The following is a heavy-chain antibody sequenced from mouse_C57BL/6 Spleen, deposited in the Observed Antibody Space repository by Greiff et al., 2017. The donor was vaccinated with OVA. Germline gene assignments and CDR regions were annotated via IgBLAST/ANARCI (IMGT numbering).Heavy chain of an antibody. D-gene: IGHD1-1*01. Sequence: VQLQQSGPELVKPGASVKISCKASGYAFSSSWMNWVKQRPGKGLEWIGRIYPGDGDTNYNGKFKGKATLTADKSSSTAYMQLSSLTSEDSAVYFCARFTTVVAKGFDYWGQGTTLTVSS. J-gene: IGHJ2*01. CDR3: ARFTTVVAKGFDY. V-gene: IGHV1-82*01. CDR1: GYAFSSSW. CDR2: IYPGDGDT.